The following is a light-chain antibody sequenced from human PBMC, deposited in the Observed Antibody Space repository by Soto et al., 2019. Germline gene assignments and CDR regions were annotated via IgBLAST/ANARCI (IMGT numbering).Light chain of an antibody. CDR3: SSYAGSNNFV. Sequence: QSALTQPPSASGSPGQSVTISWTGTSSDVGGYNYVSWYQQHPGKAPKLMIYEVSKRPSGVPDRFSGSKSGNTASLTVSVLQAEDEADYYCSSYAGSNNFVFGTGTQLTVL. CDR1: SSDVGGYNY. J-gene: IGLJ1*01. CDR2: EVS. V-gene: IGLV2-8*01.